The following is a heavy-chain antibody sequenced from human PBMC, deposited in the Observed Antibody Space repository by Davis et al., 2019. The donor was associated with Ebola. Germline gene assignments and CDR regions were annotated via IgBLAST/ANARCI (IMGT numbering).Heavy chain of an antibody. CDR2: ITPGSGRA. Sequence: AASVKVSCKASGYTFTSYGISWVRQAPGQGLEWMRFITPGSGRAGYAERFQGRVTMTTDPSTNTVYMELSSLRSDDTAIYSCARVAANLGIYYFDYWGQGTLVTVSS. CDR1: GYTFTSYG. CDR3: ARVAANLGIYYFDY. J-gene: IGHJ4*02. D-gene: IGHD5-12*01. V-gene: IGHV1-18*01.